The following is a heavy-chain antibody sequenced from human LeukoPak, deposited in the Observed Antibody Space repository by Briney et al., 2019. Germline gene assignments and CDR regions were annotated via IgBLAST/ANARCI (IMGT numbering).Heavy chain of an antibody. J-gene: IGHJ4*02. Sequence: GESLEISRKGFGYTFKKYWIGWVRQMPGKGLEWKAIIYPGDSNTRYNPSFQGQVTISADKSISTAYLQWNSLKASDSAMYYCTKRGLDSWGQGTLVTVSS. CDR2: IYPGDSNT. CDR1: GYTFKKYW. V-gene: IGHV5-51*01. CDR3: TKRGLDS.